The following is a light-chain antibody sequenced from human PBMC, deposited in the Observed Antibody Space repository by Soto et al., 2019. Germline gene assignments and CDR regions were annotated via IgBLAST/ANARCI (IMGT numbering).Light chain of an antibody. Sequence: DIHMTQSPSTLSASVGDRVTITCRASQSISIWLAWYQQKPGRAPNLLIYGTSSLESGVPSRFSGSGSGTEFTLTISSLQPDDFATYFCQEYDGHCTFGQGTKLEIK. CDR2: GTS. CDR3: QEYDGHCT. J-gene: IGKJ2*02. V-gene: IGKV1-5*03. CDR1: QSISIW.